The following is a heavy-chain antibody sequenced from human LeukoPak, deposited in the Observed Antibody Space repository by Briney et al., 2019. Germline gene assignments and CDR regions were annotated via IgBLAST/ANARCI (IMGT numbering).Heavy chain of an antibody. CDR3: ARTTVTTHFDY. CDR2: IYYSGT. V-gene: IGHV4-39*01. J-gene: IGHJ4*02. Sequence: PSETLSLTCTVSGGSISSSSYYWGWIRQPPRKGLEWIGSIYYSGTYYNPSLKSRVTISVDTSKNQFSLKLSSATAADTAMYYCARTTVTTHFDYWGQGTLVTVSS. D-gene: IGHD4-17*01. CDR1: GGSISSSSYY.